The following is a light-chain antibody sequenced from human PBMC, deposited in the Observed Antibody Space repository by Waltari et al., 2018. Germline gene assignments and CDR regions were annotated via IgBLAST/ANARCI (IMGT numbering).Light chain of an antibody. J-gene: IGKJ3*01. CDR3: MQALQTPFT. CDR2: LGS. CDR1: QSLLHSNGYNY. Sequence: DIVMTQSPLSMPFTPGEPASTSCRPSQSLLHSNGYNYLDWYLQKPGQSPQLLIYLGSNRASGVPDRFSGSGSGTDFTLKISRVEAEDVGVYYCMQALQTPFTFGPGTKVDIK. V-gene: IGKV2-28*01.